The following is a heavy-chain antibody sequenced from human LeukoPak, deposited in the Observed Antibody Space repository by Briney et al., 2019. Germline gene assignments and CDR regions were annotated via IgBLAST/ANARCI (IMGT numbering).Heavy chain of an antibody. CDR2: IKQDGSEK. D-gene: IGHD3-10*01. CDR3: ARDGYYYGSGSYGMDV. Sequence: PGGSLRLSCAASGFTFSSYWMSWVRQAPGKGLEWVANIKQDGSEKYYVDSVKGRFTISRDNAKNSLYLQMNSLRAEDTAVYYCARDGYYYGSGSYGMDVWGQGTTVTVSS. CDR1: GFTFSSYW. V-gene: IGHV3-7*01. J-gene: IGHJ6*02.